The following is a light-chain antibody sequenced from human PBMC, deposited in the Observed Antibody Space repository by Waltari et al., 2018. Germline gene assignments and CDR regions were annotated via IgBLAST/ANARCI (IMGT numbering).Light chain of an antibody. CDR2: SAS. V-gene: IGKV1-27*01. J-gene: IGKJ4*01. CDR3: QKYNATPLI. Sequence: IQMTQSPSSLSASVGDRVTITCRARPGIVNSVAWYQQNPGKVPRLLISSASTLQSGVPARISGSGSGTEFTLTIAGLQPEDGATYYCQKYNATPLIFGGGTKVEIK. CDR1: PGIVNS.